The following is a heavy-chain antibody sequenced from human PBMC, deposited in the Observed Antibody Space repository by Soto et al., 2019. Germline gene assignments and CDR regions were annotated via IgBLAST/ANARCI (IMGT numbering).Heavy chain of an antibody. J-gene: IGHJ4*02. Sequence: SVKVSCKASGGTFSSYAISWVRQAPGQGLGWMGGIIPIFGTANYAQKFQGRVTITADESTSTAYMELSSLRSEDTAVYYCARGSRAEDSSGYYYFDYWGQGTLVTVSS. D-gene: IGHD3-22*01. CDR3: ARGSRAEDSSGYYYFDY. V-gene: IGHV1-69*13. CDR2: IIPIFGTA. CDR1: GGTFSSYA.